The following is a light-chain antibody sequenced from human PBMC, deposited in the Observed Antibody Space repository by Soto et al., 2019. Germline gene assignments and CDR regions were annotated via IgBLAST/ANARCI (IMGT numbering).Light chain of an antibody. Sequence: QSALTQPASVSGSPGQSITISCTGTSSDVGGYIYVSWYQQHPGKAPKLMIYDVNNRPSGVSNRFSGSKSGNTASLTISGLQTEDEADYYCAAWDDTLNAWVFGGGTKLTVL. CDR2: DVN. V-gene: IGLV2-14*03. J-gene: IGLJ3*02. CDR1: SSDVGGYIY. CDR3: AAWDDTLNAWV.